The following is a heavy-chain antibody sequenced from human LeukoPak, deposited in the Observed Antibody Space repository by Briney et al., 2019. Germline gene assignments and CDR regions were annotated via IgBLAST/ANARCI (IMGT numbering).Heavy chain of an antibody. Sequence: PSETLSLTCTVSGGSISSHYWSWIRQPPGKGLEWIGYIYYSGSTNYNPSLKSRVTISVDTSKNQFSLKLSSVTAADTAVYYCARGRGRAFDIWGQGTMVTVSS. V-gene: IGHV4-59*11. J-gene: IGHJ3*02. CDR2: IYYSGST. CDR3: ARGRGRAFDI. CDR1: GGSISSHY.